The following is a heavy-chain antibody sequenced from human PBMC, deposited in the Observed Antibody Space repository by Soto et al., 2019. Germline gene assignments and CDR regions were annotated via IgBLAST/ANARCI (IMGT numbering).Heavy chain of an antibody. V-gene: IGHV2-5*02. Sequence: SGPKLVNPTQTLRLTCTYSGFSLSNRELGVDWIRQPPGKALEWLAVIYWDDDKSYSPSLRSRLTLTKDTSKNQVVLTMTNLGPADTGPYYSARGGGVGASAGPMDYWGQGTLVTVSS. CDR3: ARGGGVGASAGPMDY. CDR1: GFSLSNRELG. CDR2: IYWDDDK. J-gene: IGHJ4*02. D-gene: IGHD6-13*01.